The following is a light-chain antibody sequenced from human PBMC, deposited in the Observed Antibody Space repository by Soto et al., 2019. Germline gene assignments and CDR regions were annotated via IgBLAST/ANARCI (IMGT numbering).Light chain of an antibody. J-gene: IGKJ1*01. V-gene: IGKV1-5*03. Sequence: DIQMTQSPSTLSASVGDRVTITCRASQSISTSLAWYQQKPGKAPKVLIYKASSLESGFPSRFGGSGSGTEFTLTISSLQPDDFATYYCQHCDSYWTFGQGTKVEIK. CDR1: QSISTS. CDR3: QHCDSYWT. CDR2: KAS.